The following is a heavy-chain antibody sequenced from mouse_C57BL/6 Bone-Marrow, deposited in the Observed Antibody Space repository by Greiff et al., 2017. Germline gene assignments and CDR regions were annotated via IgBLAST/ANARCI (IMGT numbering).Heavy chain of an antibody. Sequence: VQLQQSGAELVKPGASVKLSCTASGFNFTDYYMHWVKQRPEQGLEWIGRIDPEDGDTKYAPKFQGKATITADTSSNTAYLQLSSLTSEDSAVYYCARRGWGGYWDVWGTGTTVTVAS. D-gene: IGHD2-3*01. CDR3: ARRGWGGYWDV. J-gene: IGHJ1*03. CDR1: GFNFTDYY. V-gene: IGHV14-2*01. CDR2: IDPEDGDT.